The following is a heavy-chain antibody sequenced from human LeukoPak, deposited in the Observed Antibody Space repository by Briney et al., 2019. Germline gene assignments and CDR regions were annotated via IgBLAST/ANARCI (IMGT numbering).Heavy chain of an antibody. CDR2: ISSSSSYI. J-gene: IGHJ6*03. V-gene: IGHV3-21*01. Sequence: GGSLRLSCAASGFTFSSYSMNWVRQAPGKGLEWVSSISSSSSYIYYADSVKGLFTISRDNAKNSLYLQMNSLRAEDTAVYYCAKDRCSNGIGCYYYYMDVWGKGTTVTISS. D-gene: IGHD2-8*01. CDR1: GFTFSSYS. CDR3: AKDRCSNGIGCYYYYMDV.